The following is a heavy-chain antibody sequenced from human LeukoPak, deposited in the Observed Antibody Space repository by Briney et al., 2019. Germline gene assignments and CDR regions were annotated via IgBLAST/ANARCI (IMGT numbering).Heavy chain of an antibody. D-gene: IGHD6-6*01. J-gene: IGHJ4*02. CDR3: ARDLSSSLLDY. CDR2: IIPILGIA. Sequence: SVKVSCKASGGTFSSYAISWVRQAPGQGLEWMGRIIPILGIANYPQKFQGRVTITTDKSTSTAYMELSSLRSEDTAVYYCARDLSSSLLDYWGQGTLVTVSS. V-gene: IGHV1-69*04. CDR1: GGTFSSYA.